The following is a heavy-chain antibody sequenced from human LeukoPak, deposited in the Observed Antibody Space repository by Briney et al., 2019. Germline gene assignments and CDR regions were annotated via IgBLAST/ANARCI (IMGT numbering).Heavy chain of an antibody. CDR3: ARTYCDSTTCYRFDY. Sequence: PSETLSLTCTVSGGSISSYYWSWIRQPAGKGLEWIGRIQTSGSTNYNPSLNSRVTISVDTSENQFSLELRSVTAADAAVYYCARTYCDSTTCYRFDYWGQGTLVTVSS. V-gene: IGHV4-4*07. J-gene: IGHJ4*02. D-gene: IGHD2-2*01. CDR2: IQTSGST. CDR1: GGSISSYY.